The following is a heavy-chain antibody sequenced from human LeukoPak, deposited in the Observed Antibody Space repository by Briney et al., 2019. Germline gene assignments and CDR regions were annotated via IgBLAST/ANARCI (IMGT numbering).Heavy chain of an antibody. D-gene: IGHD1-26*01. CDR3: ARNRGVGAYFDY. CDR1: VYTFTRYY. V-gene: IGHV1-2*02. J-gene: IGHJ4*02. CDR2: INPNSGGT. Sequence: ASVTVSCKGSVYTFTRYYMHWVRPAPGQGLEWMGWINPNSGGTNYAQKFQGRVTMTRDTSISTAYMELSRLRSDDTAVYYCARNRGVGAYFDYWGQGTLVTVSS.